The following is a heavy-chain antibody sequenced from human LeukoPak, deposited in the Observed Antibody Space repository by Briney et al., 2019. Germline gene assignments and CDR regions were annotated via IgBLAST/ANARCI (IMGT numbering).Heavy chain of an antibody. D-gene: IGHD5-18*01. V-gene: IGHV4-34*01. CDR1: GGSFSGYY. Sequence: SETLSLTCAVYGGSFSGYYWSWIRQPPGKGLEWIGEINHSGSTNYNPSLKSRVTISVDTSKNQFSLKLSSVTAADTAVYYCAAGYGLKHHRGQGNLGTV. CDR3: AAGYGLKHH. CDR2: INHSGST. J-gene: IGHJ4*01.